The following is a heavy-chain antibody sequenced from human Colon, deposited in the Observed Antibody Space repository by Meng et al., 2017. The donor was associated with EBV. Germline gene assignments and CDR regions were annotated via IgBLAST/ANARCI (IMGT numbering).Heavy chain of an antibody. CDR1: GGSISRVYW. CDR3: ARGGYYSFDY. V-gene: IGHV4-4*02. CDR2: IYHSGST. D-gene: IGHD5-18*01. Sequence: VQLQGSGPGLVNPSETLSLTCAGSGGSISRVYWWTWVRQSPGKGLEWIGEIYHSGSTNYNPSLKSRVTISVDKSKNQFSLKLTSVTAADTAVYYCARGGYYSFDYWGQRTLVTVSS. J-gene: IGHJ4*02.